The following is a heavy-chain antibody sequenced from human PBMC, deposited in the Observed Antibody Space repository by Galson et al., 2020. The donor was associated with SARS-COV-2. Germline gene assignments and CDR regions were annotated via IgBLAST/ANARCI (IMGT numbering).Heavy chain of an antibody. J-gene: IGHJ4*02. CDR1: GFTFSSYA. CDR3: AREGAFSGGYYASVVFLDY. CDR2: ISYDGSNK. D-gene: IGHD1-26*01. V-gene: IGHV3-30-3*01. Sequence: GGSLRLSCAASGFTFSSYAMHWVPQPPGKGLEWVEVISYDGSNKYYADSVECRFTTSRDNSKNTRYRQMNSLRAADTAVYYCAREGAFSGGYYASVVFLDYWGQGCLVTV.